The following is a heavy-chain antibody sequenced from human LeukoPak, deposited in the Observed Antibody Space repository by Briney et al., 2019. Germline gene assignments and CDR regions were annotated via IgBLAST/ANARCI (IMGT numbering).Heavy chain of an antibody. J-gene: IGHJ6*02. V-gene: IGHV4-31*03. D-gene: IGHD2-2*03. Sequence: SETLSLTCTVSGGSISSGGYYWSWIRQHPGKGLEWLGYIYYSGSTYYNPSLRSRVTISVDTSKNQFSLNLSSVTAADTAVYYCARVDIVVVPAASPKYYYGMDVWGQGTTVTVSS. CDR3: ARVDIVVVPAASPKYYYGMDV. CDR1: GGSISSGGYY. CDR2: IYYSGST.